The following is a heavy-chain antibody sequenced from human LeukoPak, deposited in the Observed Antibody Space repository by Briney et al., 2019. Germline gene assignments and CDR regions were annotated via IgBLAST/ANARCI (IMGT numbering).Heavy chain of an antibody. V-gene: IGHV4-39*01. J-gene: IGHJ4*02. Sequence: SETLSLTCTVSGVSITSSSDYWGWIRQPPGKGLEWIGSILYSGSTYYNPSLESRLTMSIDTSKNQFSLKLSSETAADTAAYYCARHYYDSSGYRRDYYFDYWGQGTLVTVSS. CDR2: ILYSGST. CDR3: ARHYYDSSGYRRDYYFDY. D-gene: IGHD3-22*01. CDR1: GVSITSSSDY.